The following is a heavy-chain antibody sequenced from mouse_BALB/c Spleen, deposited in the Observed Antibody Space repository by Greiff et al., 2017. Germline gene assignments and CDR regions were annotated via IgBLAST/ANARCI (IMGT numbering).Heavy chain of an antibody. CDR2: ISSGGST. CDR1: GFTFSSYA. Sequence: EVQLVESGGGLVKPGGSLKLSCAASGFTFSSYAMSWVRQTPEKRLEWVASISSGGSTYYPDSVKGRFTISRDNARNILYLQMSSLRSADKAMYDCARIYDGYYGAWFAYWGQGTLVTVSA. D-gene: IGHD2-3*01. J-gene: IGHJ3*01. CDR3: ARIYDGYYGAWFAY. V-gene: IGHV5-6-5*01.